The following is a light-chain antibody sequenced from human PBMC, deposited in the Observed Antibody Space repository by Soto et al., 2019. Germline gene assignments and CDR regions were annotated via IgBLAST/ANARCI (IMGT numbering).Light chain of an antibody. CDR3: QRYDSAPALT. V-gene: IGKV1-27*01. CDR2: AAS. CDR1: QGTTNY. J-gene: IGKJ4*01. Sequence: DIQMTQSPSSLSASVGDRVTITCRASQGTTNYLARYQQKPGQVPNLLISAASTLQSGVPSRFSGSGSGTDFTLTISSLQPEDVATYYCQRYDSAPALTFGGGTKVEIK.